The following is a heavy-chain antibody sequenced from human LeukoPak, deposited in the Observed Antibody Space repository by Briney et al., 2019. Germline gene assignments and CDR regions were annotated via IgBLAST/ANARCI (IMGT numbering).Heavy chain of an antibody. J-gene: IGHJ4*02. Sequence: GGSLRLSCAASGFTFSSYAMSWVRQAPGKGLEWVSYISSSGSTIYYADSVKGRFTISRDNAKNSLYLQMNSLRAEDTAVYYCARESYSSSSYFDYWGQGTLVTVSS. CDR3: ARESYSSSSYFDY. CDR1: GFTFSSYA. D-gene: IGHD6-6*01. CDR2: ISSSGSTI. V-gene: IGHV3-48*04.